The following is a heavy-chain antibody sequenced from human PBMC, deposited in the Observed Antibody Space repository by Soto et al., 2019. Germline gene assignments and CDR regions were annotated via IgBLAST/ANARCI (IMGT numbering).Heavy chain of an antibody. D-gene: IGHD3-10*01. CDR3: ARDRGPPRYLYYGMDV. J-gene: IGHJ6*02. V-gene: IGHV3-7*01. Sequence: LRLSCAASGFTFSTYWMSLVRQAPFKGLEWVGNIKQDGSGENYVDSVKGRFTISRDNANHSLYLQMNSLRAEDTAVYYCARDRGPPRYLYYGMDVWGQGTTVTVSS. CDR2: IKQDGSGE. CDR1: GFTFSTYW.